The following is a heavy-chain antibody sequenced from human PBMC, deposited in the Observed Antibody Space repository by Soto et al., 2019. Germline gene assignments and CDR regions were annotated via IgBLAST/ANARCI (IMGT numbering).Heavy chain of an antibody. CDR3: ARDGDSGYGPLGC. V-gene: IGHV3-53*01. CDR2: IYGGGST. CDR1: GFTVSTKY. J-gene: IGHJ4*02. D-gene: IGHD5-12*01. Sequence: PGGSLRLSCAASGFTVSTKYMSWVRQAPGKGLEWVSLIYGGGSTYYADSVKGRFTISRDSSKNTLYLQMKNLTAEDTALYYCARDGDSGYGPLGCWGQGTLVTVSS.